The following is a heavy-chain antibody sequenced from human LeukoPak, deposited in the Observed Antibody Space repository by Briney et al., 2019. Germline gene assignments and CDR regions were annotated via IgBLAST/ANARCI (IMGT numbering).Heavy chain of an antibody. Sequence: PGGSVRLSCAASGFNFTNYNMNWVRQAPGKGLEWVSSIHSSSGSIYYADSLKGRFTISRDNAKNSLYLQMNSLRAEDTAVYYCARDLVWDAFGIWGQGAIVTVSS. V-gene: IGHV3-21*01. CDR1: GFNFTNYN. CDR2: IHSSSGSI. CDR3: ARDLVWDAFGI. J-gene: IGHJ3*02.